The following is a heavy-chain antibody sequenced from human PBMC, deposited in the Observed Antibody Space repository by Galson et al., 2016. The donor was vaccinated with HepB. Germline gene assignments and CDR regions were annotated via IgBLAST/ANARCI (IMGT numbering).Heavy chain of an antibody. CDR3: TRSLSRVAAWFDP. CDR2: IRSKANSYAT. CDR1: GFTFSGSA. D-gene: IGHD1-26*01. V-gene: IGHV3-73*01. J-gene: IGHJ5*02. Sequence: SLRLSCAASGFTFSGSAMHWVRQASGKGLEWVGRIRSKANSYATAYAASVKGRFTISRDESKNTAYLQMNSLKTEDTAVDYCTRSLSRVAAWFDPWGQGTLVTVSS.